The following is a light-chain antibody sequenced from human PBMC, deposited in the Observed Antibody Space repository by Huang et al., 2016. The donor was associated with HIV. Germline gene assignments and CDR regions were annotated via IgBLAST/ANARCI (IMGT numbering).Light chain of an antibody. CDR2: LGC. V-gene: IGKV2-28*01. J-gene: IGKJ2*01. Sequence: EIVMTQSPLPLSVTPGEPASISCRSCQSLLHSNGYNYLVRYLQKPGQSPQLMSYLGCKRASGVPDRLSGSGSGTDFPLEISREEAENGGVYYCMQALQTPRTFGQGTKLEIK. CDR1: QSLLHSNGYNY. CDR3: MQALQTPRT.